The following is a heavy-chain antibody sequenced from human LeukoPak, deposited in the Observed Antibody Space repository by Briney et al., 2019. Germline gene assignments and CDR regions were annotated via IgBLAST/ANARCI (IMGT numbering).Heavy chain of an antibody. J-gene: IGHJ4*02. CDR1: EFSVGSNY. Sequence: SGGSLRLSCAASEFSVGSNYMTWVRQAPGKGLEWVSLIYSGGSTYYADSVKGRFTISRDNSKNTLYLQMNSLRAEDTAVYYCARGVRGWSTFDYWGQGTLVTVSS. CDR2: IYSGGST. CDR3: ARGVRGWSTFDY. V-gene: IGHV3-66*01. D-gene: IGHD6-19*01.